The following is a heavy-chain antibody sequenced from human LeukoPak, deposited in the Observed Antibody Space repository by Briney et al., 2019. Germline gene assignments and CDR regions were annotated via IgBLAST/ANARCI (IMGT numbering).Heavy chain of an antibody. CDR2: INPKSGGT. CDR1: GYTFTGYY. V-gene: IGHV1-2*02. J-gene: IGHJ6*03. Sequence: GASVKVSCKASGYTFTGYYMHWVRQAPGQGLEWMGWINPKSGGTNYAQKFQGRVTMTRDTSISTAYMELCRLRYDDTAVYYCARCRPYYYYMDVWGKGTTVTVSS. CDR3: ARCRPYYYYMDV.